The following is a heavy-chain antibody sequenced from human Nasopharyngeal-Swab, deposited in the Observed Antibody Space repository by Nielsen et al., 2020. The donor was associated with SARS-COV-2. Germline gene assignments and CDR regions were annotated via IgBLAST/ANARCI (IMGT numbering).Heavy chain of an antibody. CDR3: MSEAVAGTGDAFDI. V-gene: IGHV3-49*04. Sequence: GGSLRLSCTTSGITFDNYPLSWVRQAPGKGLEWVGFIRSKGYSATTEYAASVKGRFTISRDDSKSIAYLQMNSLKTEDTAVYYCMSEAVAGTGDAFDIWGQGTMVTVSS. CDR1: GITFDNYP. D-gene: IGHD6-19*01. CDR2: IRSKGYSATT. J-gene: IGHJ3*02.